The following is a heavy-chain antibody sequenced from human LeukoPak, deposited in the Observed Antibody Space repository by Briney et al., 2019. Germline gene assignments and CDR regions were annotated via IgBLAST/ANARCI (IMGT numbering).Heavy chain of an antibody. Sequence: SQTLSLTCAISGSSVSSYSAAWNWIRQSPSRGLEWLGRTYYTSKWYNDYAEYVKSRITVNPDPPKNQFSLQLTAVSPQCTVLFYGAGDRKGRGRIFDYWGQGILVTVSS. D-gene: IGHD5-12*01. CDR1: GSSVSSYSAA. V-gene: IGHV6-1*01. J-gene: IGHJ4*02. CDR2: TYYTSKWYN. CDR3: AGDRKGRGRIFDY.